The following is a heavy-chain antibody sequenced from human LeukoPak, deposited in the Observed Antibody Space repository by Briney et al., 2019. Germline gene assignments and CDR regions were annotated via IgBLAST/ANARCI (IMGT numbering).Heavy chain of an antibody. V-gene: IGHV3-66*01. CDR2: IYSGGNT. Sequence: GGSLRLSCAASGFTVSSNYMNWVRQAPGKGLEWVSMIYSGGNTYYTDSVKGRFTISRDNSKNTLYLQMNSLRAEDTAVYYCAREKERSSSWQKLDYWGQGTLVTVSS. J-gene: IGHJ4*02. CDR3: AREKERSSSWQKLDY. CDR1: GFTVSSNY. D-gene: IGHD6-13*01.